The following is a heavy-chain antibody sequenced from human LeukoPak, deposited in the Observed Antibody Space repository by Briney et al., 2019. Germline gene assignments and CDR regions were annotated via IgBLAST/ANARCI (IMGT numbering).Heavy chain of an antibody. CDR2: ISSNGGST. J-gene: IGHJ5*02. Sequence: GGSLGLSCVASGFTFTGHSMHWVRQAPGKGLEYVSAISSNGGSTYYANSVKGRFTISRDNSKNTLYLQMGSLRAEDMAVYYCARDQGYYDILTGENWFDPWGQGTLVTVSS. V-gene: IGHV3-64*01. D-gene: IGHD3-9*01. CDR1: GFTFTGHS. CDR3: ARDQGYYDILTGENWFDP.